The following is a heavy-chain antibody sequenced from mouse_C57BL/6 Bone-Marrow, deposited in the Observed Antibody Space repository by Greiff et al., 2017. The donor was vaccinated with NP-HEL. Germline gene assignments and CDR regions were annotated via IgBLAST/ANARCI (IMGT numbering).Heavy chain of an antibody. CDR1: GYAFTNYL. J-gene: IGHJ4*01. V-gene: IGHV1-54*01. CDR3: ARDDYDGRFYAMDY. Sequence: QVHVKQSGAELVRPGTSVKVSCKASGYAFTNYLIEWVKQRPGQGLEWIGVINPGSGGTNYNEKFKGKATLTADKSSSTAYMQLSSLTSEDSAVYFCARDDYDGRFYAMDYWGQGTSVTVSS. D-gene: IGHD2-4*01. CDR2: INPGSGGT.